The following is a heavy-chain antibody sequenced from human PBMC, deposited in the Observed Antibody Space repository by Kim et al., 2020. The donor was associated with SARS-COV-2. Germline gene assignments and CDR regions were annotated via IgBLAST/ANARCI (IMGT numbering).Heavy chain of an antibody. CDR3: ARHEASITIFGVVPLGEGMDV. D-gene: IGHD3-3*01. CDR1: GGSISSSSYY. J-gene: IGHJ6*02. Sequence: SETLSLTCTVSGGSISSSSYYWGWTRQPPGKGLEWIGSIYYSGSTYYNPSLKSRVTISVDTSKNQFSLKLSSVTAADTAVYYCARHEASITIFGVVPLGEGMDVWGQGTTVTVSS. V-gene: IGHV4-39*01. CDR2: IYYSGST.